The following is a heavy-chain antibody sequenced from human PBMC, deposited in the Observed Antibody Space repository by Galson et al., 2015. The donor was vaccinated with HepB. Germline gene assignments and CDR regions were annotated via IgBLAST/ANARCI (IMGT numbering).Heavy chain of an antibody. CDR1: GYTFTNYY. D-gene: IGHD2-21*01. CDR3: ARGRILSRGDAFDI. CDR2: INPSGDRT. Sequence: SVKVSCKASGYTFTNYYMHWVRQAPGQGLEWMGVINPSGDRTGYAQKFQGRVTMTRNTSISTAYMELSSLRSEDTAVYYCARGRILSRGDAFDIWGQGTMVTVSS. J-gene: IGHJ3*02. V-gene: IGHV1-46*01.